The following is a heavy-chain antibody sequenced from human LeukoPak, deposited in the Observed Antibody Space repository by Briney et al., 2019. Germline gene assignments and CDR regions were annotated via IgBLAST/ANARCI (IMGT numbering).Heavy chain of an antibody. CDR2: INHSGST. CDR1: GGSFSGYY. CDR3: ARAPAYCGGDCWAGGASDY. V-gene: IGHV4-34*01. D-gene: IGHD2-21*01. J-gene: IGHJ4*02. Sequence: PSETLSLTCAVYGGSFSGYYWSWIRQPPGKGLEWIGEINHSGSTNYNPSFKSRVTISVDTSKNQFSLKLSSVTAADTAVYYCARAPAYCGGDCWAGGASDYWGQGTLVTVSS.